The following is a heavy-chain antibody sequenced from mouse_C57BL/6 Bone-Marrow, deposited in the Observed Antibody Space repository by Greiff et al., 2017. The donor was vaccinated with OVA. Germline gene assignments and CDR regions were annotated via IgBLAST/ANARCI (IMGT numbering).Heavy chain of an antibody. V-gene: IGHV5-12*01. CDR1: GFTFSDYY. D-gene: IGHD2-5*01. J-gene: IGHJ2*01. Sequence: EVKLVESGGGLVQPGGSLKLSCAASGFTFSDYYMYWVRQTPEKRLEWVAYISNGGGSTYYPDTVKGRFTISRDNAKNTLYLQMSRLKSEDTAMYYCARRGSNYTFHYFDYWGQGTTLTVSS. CDR2: ISNGGGST. CDR3: ARRGSNYTFHYFDY.